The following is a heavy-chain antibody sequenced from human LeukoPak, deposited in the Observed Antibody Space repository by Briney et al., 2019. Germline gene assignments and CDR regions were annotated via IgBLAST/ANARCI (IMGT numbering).Heavy chain of an antibody. Sequence: PGGSLRLSCAASGFTFSNAWMTWVRQVPGKGLECLANIKEDGSETYYADSVKGRFTISRDNPKNLLFLQINSLRVEDTAVYYCARETPRRGETRDGYRWGQGTVVTVSS. CDR1: GFTFSNAW. J-gene: IGHJ4*02. V-gene: IGHV3-7*01. CDR2: IKEDGSET. CDR3: ARETPRRGETRDGYR. D-gene: IGHD5-24*01.